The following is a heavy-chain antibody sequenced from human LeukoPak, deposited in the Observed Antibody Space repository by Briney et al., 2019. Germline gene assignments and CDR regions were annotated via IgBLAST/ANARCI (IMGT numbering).Heavy chain of an antibody. CDR2: LTPSGVGR. Sequence: ASVTVSYKTSGYSFTYHNTYWVRQAPGQGLEWMGVLTPSGVGRSYAQKFQGRVTMTRDTSTTTVYMELSSLGSEDTAVYYCARDSGRFSADFWGQGTLVTVSS. V-gene: IGHV1-46*01. J-gene: IGHJ4*02. D-gene: IGHD1-26*01. CDR3: ARDSGRFSADF. CDR1: GYSFTYHN.